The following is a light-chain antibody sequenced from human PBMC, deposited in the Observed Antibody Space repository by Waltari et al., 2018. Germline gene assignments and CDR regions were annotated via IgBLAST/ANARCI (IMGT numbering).Light chain of an antibody. CDR3: VLYMGSGSWV. Sequence: QTVVTQEPSFSVSPGGTVTLTCGLSSGSVSTSYYPSWYQQTPGQAPRTLIYRTNTRSAGVPDRVSGSILGNKAALTITGAQADDESDYYCVLYMGSGSWVFGGGTKLTVL. CDR2: RTN. CDR1: SGSVSTSYY. J-gene: IGLJ3*02. V-gene: IGLV8-61*01.